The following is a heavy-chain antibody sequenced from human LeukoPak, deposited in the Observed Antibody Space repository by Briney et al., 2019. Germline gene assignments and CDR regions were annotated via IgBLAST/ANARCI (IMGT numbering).Heavy chain of an antibody. CDR1: GGSISSYY. CDR3: ASESLTLAGIDY. D-gene: IGHD6-19*01. CDR2: IHYTGTT. Sequence: PSETLSLTCTVSGGSISSYYWSWIRQPPGKGLEWIAYIHYTGTTGYNPSLKSRVTMLGDTSKNQFSLKLTSVTAADTAVHYCASESLTLAGIDYWGQGTLVTVSS. V-gene: IGHV4-59*08. J-gene: IGHJ4*02.